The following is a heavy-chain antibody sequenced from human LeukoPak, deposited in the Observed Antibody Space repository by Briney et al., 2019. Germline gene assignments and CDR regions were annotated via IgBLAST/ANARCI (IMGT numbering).Heavy chain of an antibody. V-gene: IGHV4-31*03. J-gene: IGHJ4*02. CDR3: AREGGGCSSTSCYAGDFDY. CDR1: GGSISSGGYY. D-gene: IGHD2-2*01. Sequence: SETPSLTCTVSGGSISSGGYYWSWIRQHPGKGLEWIGYIYYSGSTYYNPSLKSRVTISVDTSKNQFSLKLSSVTAADTAVYYCAREGGGCSSTSCYAGDFDYWGQGTLVTVSS. CDR2: IYYSGST.